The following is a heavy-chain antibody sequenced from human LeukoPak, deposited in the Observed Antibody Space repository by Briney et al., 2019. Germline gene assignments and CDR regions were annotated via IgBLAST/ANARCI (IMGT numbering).Heavy chain of an antibody. CDR3: ARGRSDYYLDS. CDR1: GYTFTGYY. CDR2: INPNSGGT. V-gene: IGHV1-2*02. J-gene: IGHJ4*02. D-gene: IGHD3-10*01. Sequence: GASVKVSCKASGYTFTGYYMHWVRQAPGQGLEWMGWINPNSGGTSYAQKFQGRVTMTRDTSISTAYMELSRLTSDDTAVYYCARGRSDYYLDSWGQGTLVTVSS.